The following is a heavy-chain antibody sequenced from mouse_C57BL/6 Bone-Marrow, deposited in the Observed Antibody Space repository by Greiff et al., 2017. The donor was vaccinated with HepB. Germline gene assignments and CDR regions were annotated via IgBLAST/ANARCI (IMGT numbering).Heavy chain of an antibody. CDR2: IDPSDSYT. D-gene: IGHD1-1*02. CDR1: GYTFTSYW. V-gene: IGHV1-69*01. CDR3: ARYGAFAY. J-gene: IGHJ3*01. Sequence: QVQLQQPGAELVMPGASVKLSCKASGYTFTSYWMHWVKQRPGQGLEWIGEIDPSDSYTNYNQKFKGKSTLAVDKSSSTAYMQLSSLTSEDSAVYDCARYGAFAYWGQGTLVTVSA.